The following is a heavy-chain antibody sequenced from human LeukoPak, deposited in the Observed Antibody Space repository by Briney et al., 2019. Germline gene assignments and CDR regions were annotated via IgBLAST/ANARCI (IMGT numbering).Heavy chain of an antibody. V-gene: IGHV4-38-2*01. CDR2: VHHTGSD. D-gene: IGHD1-26*01. Sequence: SETLSLTCVISGYSISAGYFWGWIRQSPVKGLEWIGSVHHTGSDYYNPSLKSRVTISIDTSKNHFSLNLTSVTAADTAVFFCARVIVTATHVPDAFDLWGQGILVTVSS. CDR3: ARVIVTATHVPDAFDL. CDR1: GYSISAGYF. J-gene: IGHJ3*01.